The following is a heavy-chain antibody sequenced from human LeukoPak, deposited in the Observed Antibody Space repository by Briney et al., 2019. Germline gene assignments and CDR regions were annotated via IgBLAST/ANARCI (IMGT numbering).Heavy chain of an antibody. D-gene: IGHD6-6*01. CDR2: ISYDASRL. V-gene: IGHV3-30*04. CDR3: ARSEYATSSHMDV. Sequence: HGGSLRLSCPASGFTLSSYAMHWVRQAPGKGLEWVAVISYDASRLYYADSVKGRFTISRDNSKNTLYLQMNSLRAEDTAVYYCARSEYATSSHMDVWGKGTTVTASS. CDR1: GFTLSSYA. J-gene: IGHJ6*03.